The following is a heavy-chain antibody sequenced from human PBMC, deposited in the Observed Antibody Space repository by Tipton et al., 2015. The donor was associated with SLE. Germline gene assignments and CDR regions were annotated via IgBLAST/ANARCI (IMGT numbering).Heavy chain of an antibody. V-gene: IGHV4-34*01. D-gene: IGHD6-13*01. CDR3: ARGGSIAAAGT. J-gene: IGHJ1*01. CDR1: GGSFSGYY. Sequence: TLSLTCAVYGGSFSGYYWSWIRQPPGKGLEWIGSIYYSGSTYYNPSLKSRVTISVDTSKNQFSLKLSSVTAADTAVYYCARGGSIAAAGTWGQGTLVTVSS. CDR2: IYYSGST.